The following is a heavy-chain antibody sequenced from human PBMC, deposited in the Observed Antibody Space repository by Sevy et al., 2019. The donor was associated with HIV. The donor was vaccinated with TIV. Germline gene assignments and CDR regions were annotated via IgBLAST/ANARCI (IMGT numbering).Heavy chain of an antibody. Sequence: GALRLSCAASGFNINTYWMNWVRQAPGKGLEWVANIKYDGSEIYYVDSVRGRFTISKDNARNLVYLQMNSLRAEDTALYYCVRAIVIEGSFWDQGTLVTVSS. D-gene: IGHD2-2*01. CDR3: VRAIVIEGSF. CDR2: IKYDGSEI. J-gene: IGHJ4*02. CDR1: GFNINTYW. V-gene: IGHV3-7*01.